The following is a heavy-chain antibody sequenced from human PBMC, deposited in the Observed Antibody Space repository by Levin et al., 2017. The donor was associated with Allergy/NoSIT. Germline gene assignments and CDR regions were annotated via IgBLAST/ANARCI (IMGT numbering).Heavy chain of an antibody. J-gene: IGHJ4*02. CDR1: GASFDIYN. CDR3: ARARGSGSSYNYQFDQ. V-gene: IGHV4-34*01. Sequence: ASQTLSLTCAVSGASFDIYNWTWIRQPPAKGLEWIGEINHSGSTQYNPSLKTRVTISVDTSKNHFSLKLSSVTAADTAVYYCARARGSGSSYNYQFDQWGQGTLVTVSS. CDR2: INHSGST. D-gene: IGHD3-10*01.